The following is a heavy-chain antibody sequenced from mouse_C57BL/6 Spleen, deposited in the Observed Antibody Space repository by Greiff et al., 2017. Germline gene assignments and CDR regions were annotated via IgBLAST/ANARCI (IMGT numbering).Heavy chain of an antibody. J-gene: IGHJ2*01. CDR2: IDPSDSET. CDR3: ASSRPNGNYCDFDY. D-gene: IGHD2-1*01. V-gene: IGHV1-52*01. CDR1: GYTFTSYW. Sequence: QVQLQQPGAELVRPGSSVKLSCKASGYTFTSYWMHWVKQRPIQGLEWIGNIDPSDSETHYNQKFKDKATLTVDKSSSTAYMQLSSLTTEDSAVEYCASSRPNGNYCDFDYWGTGTTLTVSS.